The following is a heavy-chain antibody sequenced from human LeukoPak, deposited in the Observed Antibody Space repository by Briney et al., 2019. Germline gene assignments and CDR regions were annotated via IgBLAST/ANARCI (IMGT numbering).Heavy chain of an antibody. CDR2: ISYDGSKT. J-gene: IGHJ4*02. CDR1: GFTFSSYW. V-gene: IGHV3-30-3*01. Sequence: PGGSLRLSCAASGFTFSSYWMSWVRQAPGKGLEWVAVISYDGSKTNYADPVKDRIIISRDNSKNTLHLQMNSLRFEDTGVYYCARDLSPSLWGQGTLVAVTS. D-gene: IGHD5/OR15-5a*01. CDR3: ARDLSPSL.